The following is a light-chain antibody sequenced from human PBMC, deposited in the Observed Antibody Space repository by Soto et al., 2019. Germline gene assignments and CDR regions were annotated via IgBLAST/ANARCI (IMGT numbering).Light chain of an antibody. J-gene: IGKJ4*01. V-gene: IGKV3-20*01. CDR1: QSLSGNY. CDR2: GVS. CDR3: QQYKNWPLT. Sequence: EIVLTQSPGTLSLSPGERATLSCRASQSLSGNYLAWYQQKPGQAPRLLIFGVSSRATGIPDRFSGSGSGTDFTLTINRLEPEDFAVYYCQQYKNWPLTFGGGTRVEIK.